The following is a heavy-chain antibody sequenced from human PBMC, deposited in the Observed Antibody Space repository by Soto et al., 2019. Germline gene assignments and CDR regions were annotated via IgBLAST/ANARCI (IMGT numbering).Heavy chain of an antibody. CDR2: IIPIFGTA. J-gene: IGHJ4*02. Sequence: GASVKVSCKASGGTFSSYAISWVRQAPGQGLEWMGGIIPIFGTANYAQKFQGRVTITADESTSTAYMELSSLRSEDTAVYYCAKAPPTDPVAFDYWDQGPLVTVPQ. D-gene: IGHD5-12*01. CDR1: GGTFSSYA. CDR3: AKAPPTDPVAFDY. V-gene: IGHV1-69*13.